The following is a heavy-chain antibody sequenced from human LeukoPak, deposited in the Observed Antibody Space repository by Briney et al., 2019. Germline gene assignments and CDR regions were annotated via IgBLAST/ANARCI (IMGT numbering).Heavy chain of an antibody. CDR1: GGSISSSSYY. V-gene: IGHV4-39*07. D-gene: IGHD3-16*01. J-gene: IGHJ2*01. CDR3: ARGLGVYWYFDL. Sequence: NPSETLSLTCTVSGGSISSSSYYWGWIRQPPGKGLEWIGSIYYSGSTYYNPSLKSRVTISVDTSKNQFSLKLSSVTAADTAVYYCARGLGVYWYFDLWGRGTLVTVSS. CDR2: IYYSGST.